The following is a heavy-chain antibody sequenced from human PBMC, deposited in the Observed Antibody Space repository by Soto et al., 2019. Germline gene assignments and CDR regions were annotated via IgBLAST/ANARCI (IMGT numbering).Heavy chain of an antibody. J-gene: IGHJ3*02. D-gene: IGHD4-17*01. CDR3: AREDYGGNSAFDI. V-gene: IGHV3-33*01. Sequence: GGSLRLSCAASGFTFSSYGMHWVRQAPGKGLEWVAVIWYDGSNKYYADSVKGRFTISRDNSKNTLYLQMNSLRAEDTAVYYCAREDYGGNSAFDIWGQGTMVTVSS. CDR1: GFTFSSYG. CDR2: IWYDGSNK.